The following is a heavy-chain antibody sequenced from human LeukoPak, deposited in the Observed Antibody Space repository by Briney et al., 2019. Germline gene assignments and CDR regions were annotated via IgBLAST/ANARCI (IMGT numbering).Heavy chain of an antibody. V-gene: IGHV3-7*03. CDR1: GFNFRDHW. Sequence: SGGSLRLSCAASGFNFRDHWMDWVRQAPGKGLEWVGHIKTDGSETYYLDSLRGRFSISRDNTNNALYLQTNSLRVEDTAVYYCVKNNGWFHLAQWGQGTLVTVSS. CDR2: IKTDGSET. CDR3: VKNNGWFHLAQ. D-gene: IGHD6-19*01. J-gene: IGHJ4*02.